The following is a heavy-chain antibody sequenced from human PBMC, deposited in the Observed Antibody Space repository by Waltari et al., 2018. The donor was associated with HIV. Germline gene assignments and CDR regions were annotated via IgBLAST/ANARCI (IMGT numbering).Heavy chain of an antibody. Sequence: QLQLQESGPGLVKPSETLSLTCTVSGGSISSSSYYWGWIRQPPGKGLEWIGSIYYSGSTYYNPSLKSRVTISVDTSKNQFSLKLSSVTAADTAVYYCARGEEGCSSTSCYSWFDPWGQGTLVTVSS. CDR3: ARGEEGCSSTSCYSWFDP. J-gene: IGHJ5*02. V-gene: IGHV4-39*01. CDR2: IYYSGST. D-gene: IGHD2-2*01. CDR1: GGSISSSSYY.